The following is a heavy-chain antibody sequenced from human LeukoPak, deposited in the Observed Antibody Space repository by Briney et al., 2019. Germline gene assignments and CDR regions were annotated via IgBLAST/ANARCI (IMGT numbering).Heavy chain of an antibody. V-gene: IGHV4-39*01. CDR2: IYYSGST. CDR1: GGSISSSSYY. J-gene: IGHJ2*01. Sequence: ASETLSLTCTVSGGSISSSSYYWGWIRQPPGKGLEWIGSIYYSGSTYYNPSLKSRVTISVDTSKNQFSLKLSSVTAADTAVYYCAGRWYFDLWGRGTLVTVSS. CDR3: AGRWYFDL.